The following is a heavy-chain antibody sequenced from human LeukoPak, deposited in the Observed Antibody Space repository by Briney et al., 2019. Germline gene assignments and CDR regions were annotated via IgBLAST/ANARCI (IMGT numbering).Heavy chain of an antibody. CDR1: GVTIDDYS. J-gene: IGHJ4*02. D-gene: IGHD6-19*01. CDR2: ISGDGGSR. CDR3: AKGADPLTWRMTTVAGTRFDF. V-gene: IGHV3-43*02. Sequence: GGSLRLSCAVSGVTIDDYSMHWVRQAPGKGLQWVSLISGDGGSRYYAGSVSGRFTVSRDNNKNFLYMQMNRLRPEDTAFYFCAKGADPLTWRMTTVAGTRFDFWGQGTLVTVSS.